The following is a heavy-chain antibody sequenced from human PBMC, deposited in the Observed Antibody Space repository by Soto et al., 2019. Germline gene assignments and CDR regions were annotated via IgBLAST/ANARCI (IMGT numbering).Heavy chain of an antibody. CDR3: AKDNTVAGPGRYYYGMDV. CDR2: ISYDGSNK. J-gene: IGHJ6*02. Sequence: LRVTCAASGFTFSSYGMHWVRQAPGKGLEWVAVISYDGSNKYYADSVKGRFTISRDNSKNTLYLQMNSLRAEDTAVYYCAKDNTVAGPGRYYYGMDVWGQGTTVTVSS. V-gene: IGHV3-30*18. CDR1: GFTFSSYG. D-gene: IGHD6-19*01.